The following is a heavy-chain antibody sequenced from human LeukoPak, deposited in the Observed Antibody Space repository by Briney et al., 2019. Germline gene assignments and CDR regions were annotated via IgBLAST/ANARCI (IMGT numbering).Heavy chain of an antibody. Sequence: PGTSLRLSCTASGFSFSAYAMHWVRQAPGRGLEWVAGVWYGGGIKKYAESVQGRFSISRDDSKNSLDLQIDSPTVEDTALYYCVRADCNGPGCQGRDPFDIWGQGTMVTVSS. D-gene: IGHD2-8*01. J-gene: IGHJ3*02. CDR2: VWYGGGIK. V-gene: IGHV3-33*08. CDR1: GFSFSAYA. CDR3: VRADCNGPGCQGRDPFDI.